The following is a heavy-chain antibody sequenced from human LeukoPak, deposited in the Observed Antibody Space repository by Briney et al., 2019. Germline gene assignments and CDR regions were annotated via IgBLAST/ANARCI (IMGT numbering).Heavy chain of an antibody. V-gene: IGHV4-39*01. D-gene: IGHD6-19*01. Sequence: SETLSLTCSASGGSINTRSYFWGWIRQSPGKGLEWIASMYYSGTTYYNPSLKSRVTISVDTYKSQLSLKLSSVTAADTAVYYCARQRGSGWYHPHLFWGQGILVTVSS. J-gene: IGHJ4*02. CDR3: ARQRGSGWYHPHLF. CDR1: GGSINTRSYF. CDR2: MYYSGTT.